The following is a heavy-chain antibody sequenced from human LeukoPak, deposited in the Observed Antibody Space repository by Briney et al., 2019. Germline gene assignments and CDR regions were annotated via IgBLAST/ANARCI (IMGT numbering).Heavy chain of an antibody. D-gene: IGHD1-26*01. Sequence: GGSLRLSCAASGFTFSSYSMNWVRQVPGKGLEWVSSISSASSYIYYADSVKGRFTISRDNAKNSLYLQMNSLRAEDTAVYYCARDPSGSYYYSYYMDVWGKGTTVTVSS. CDR3: ARDPSGSYYYSYYMDV. J-gene: IGHJ6*03. CDR1: GFTFSSYS. V-gene: IGHV3-21*01. CDR2: ISSASSYI.